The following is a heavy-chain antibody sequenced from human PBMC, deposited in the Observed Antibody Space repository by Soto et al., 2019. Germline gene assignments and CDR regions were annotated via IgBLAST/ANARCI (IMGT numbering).Heavy chain of an antibody. V-gene: IGHV1-69*13. D-gene: IGHD2-2*03. J-gene: IGHJ6*02. CDR3: ARGLGIVVVPAARAHYYYGMDV. Sequence: ASVKVSCKASGGTFSSYAISWVRQAPGQGLEWMGGIIPIFGTANYAQKFQGRVTITAGESTSTAYMELSSLRSEDTAVYYCARGLGIVVVPAARAHYYYGMDVWGQGTTVTVSS. CDR1: GGTFSSYA. CDR2: IIPIFGTA.